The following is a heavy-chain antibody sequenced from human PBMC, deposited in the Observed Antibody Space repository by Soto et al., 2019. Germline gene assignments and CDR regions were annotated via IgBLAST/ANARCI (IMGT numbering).Heavy chain of an antibody. J-gene: IGHJ5*02. D-gene: IGHD2-15*01. CDR2: INPDNGNT. CDR1: GYTFTRYT. CDR3: ARGIATGQLDP. Sequence: VASVKVSCKASGYTFTRYTMNWVRQAPGQRLEWMGWINPDNGNTKSSQKFQDRVNITRDTSASTAYMDLSSLRSEDTAVYYCARGIATGQLDPWGQGPMVTVSS. V-gene: IGHV1-3*01.